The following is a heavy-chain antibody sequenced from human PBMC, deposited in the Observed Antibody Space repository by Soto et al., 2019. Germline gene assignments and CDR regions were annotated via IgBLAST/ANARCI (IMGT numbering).Heavy chain of an antibody. Sequence: SETLPLPCTVSAGPTSSYYWSWIRQPPGKGLEWIGYIYYSGSTNYNPSLKSRVTISVDTSKNQFSLKLSSVTAADTAVYYCLFLRCSGGCQDQFDFWGRGSLVTVSA. CDR1: AGPTSSYY. V-gene: IGHV4-59*01. J-gene: IGHJ2*01. D-gene: IGHD6-19*01. CDR3: LFLRCSGGCQDQFDF. CDR2: IYYSGST.